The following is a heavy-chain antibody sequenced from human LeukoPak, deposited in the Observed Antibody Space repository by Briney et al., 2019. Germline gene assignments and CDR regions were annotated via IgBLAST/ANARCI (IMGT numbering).Heavy chain of an antibody. CDR3: TTGESMVGSTIHIRWAD. CDR2: IKSKTAGGTI. D-gene: IGHD1-26*01. Sequence: GGSLRLSCAASGFTLSNAWMTWVRQAPGKGLEWVGRIKSKTAGGTIDYAAPVKGRFTISRDDSKNTLYLQMNSLKTEDTAVYYCTTGESMVGSTIHIRWADWGQGTLVTVSS. J-gene: IGHJ4*02. CDR1: GFTLSNAW. V-gene: IGHV3-15*01.